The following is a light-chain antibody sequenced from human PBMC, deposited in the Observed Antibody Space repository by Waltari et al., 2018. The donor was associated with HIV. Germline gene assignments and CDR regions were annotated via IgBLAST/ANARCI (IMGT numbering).Light chain of an antibody. CDR3: AAWDDSLSGLV. V-gene: IGLV1-47*01. CDR2: RNN. CDR1: SSNIGGNY. J-gene: IGLJ3*02. Sequence: SVLTQPPSASGTPGQRVTISCSGSSSNIGGNYVYWYQQLPGTAPKLLIYRNNRRPSGSPDRFSGSKSGTSASLAISGRRSEDEADYYCAAWDDSLSGLVFGGGTRLTVL.